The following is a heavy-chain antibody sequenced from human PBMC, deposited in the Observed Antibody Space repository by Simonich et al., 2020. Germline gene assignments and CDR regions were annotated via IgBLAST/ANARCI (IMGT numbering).Heavy chain of an antibody. D-gene: IGHD6-13*01. Sequence: QVQLVQSGAEVKKPGASVKVSCKASGYTFTSYGISWVRQAPGQGLEWMGGYSAYNGNTNYAQKHKGRVTMTTDTSTSTAYMELRSLRSDDTAVYYCARDQGGRAAAATDYWGQGTLVTVSS. CDR2: YSAYNGNT. J-gene: IGHJ4*02. CDR1: GYTFTSYG. CDR3: ARDQGGRAAAATDY. V-gene: IGHV1-18*01.